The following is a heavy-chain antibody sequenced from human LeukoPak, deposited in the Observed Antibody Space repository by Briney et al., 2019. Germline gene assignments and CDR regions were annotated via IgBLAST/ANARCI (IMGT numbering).Heavy chain of an antibody. J-gene: IGHJ4*02. CDR1: GFTFSSYA. V-gene: IGHV3-23*01. CDR2: ISGSGGST. Sequence: GGSLRFSCAASGFTFSSYAMTWVRQAPGKGLEWVSAISGSGGSTYYADSVKGRFTISRDNSKNTLYLQMNSLRAEDTAVYYCAKVGSPDYYDSSGYYRDYWGQGTLVTVSS. CDR3: AKVGSPDYYDSSGYYRDY. D-gene: IGHD3-22*01.